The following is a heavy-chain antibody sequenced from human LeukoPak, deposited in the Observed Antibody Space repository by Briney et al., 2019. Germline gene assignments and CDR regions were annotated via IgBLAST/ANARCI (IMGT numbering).Heavy chain of an antibody. J-gene: IGHJ3*02. CDR1: GFTFSSYA. V-gene: IGHV3-30-3*01. D-gene: IGHD6-13*01. CDR2: ISYDGSNK. Sequence: PGGSLRLSCAASGFTFSSYAMPWVRQAPGKGLEWVAVISYDGSNKYYADSVKGRFTISRDNSKNTLYLQMNSLRAEDTAVYYCARDPGTEGAFDIWGQGTMVTVPS. CDR3: ARDPGTEGAFDI.